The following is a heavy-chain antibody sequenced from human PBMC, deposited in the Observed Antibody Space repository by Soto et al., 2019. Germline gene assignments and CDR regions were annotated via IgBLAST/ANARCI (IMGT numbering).Heavy chain of an antibody. CDR2: ISAYNGNT. D-gene: IGHD3-10*01. J-gene: IGHJ5*02. CDR1: GYTFTSYG. Sequence: ASVKVSCKASGYTFTSYGISWVRQAPGQGLEWMGWISAYNGNTNYAQKLQGRVTMTTDTSTSTAYMELRSLRSDDTAVYYCARDTVRGDLFLHWFDPWGQGTLVTVSS. CDR3: ARDTVRGDLFLHWFDP. V-gene: IGHV1-18*01.